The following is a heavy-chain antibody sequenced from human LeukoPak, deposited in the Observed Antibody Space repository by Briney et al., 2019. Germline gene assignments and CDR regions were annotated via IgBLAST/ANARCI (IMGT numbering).Heavy chain of an antibody. CDR2: ISWNSGSI. J-gene: IGHJ4*02. CDR1: GFTFDDYA. CDR3: AKGLEDY. V-gene: IGHV3-9*01. Sequence: GRSLRLSCAASGFTFDDYAMHWVRQAPGKGLEWVSGISWNSGSIGYADSVKGQFTISRDNAKNSLYLQMNSLRAEDTALYYCAKGLEDYWGQGTLVTVSS.